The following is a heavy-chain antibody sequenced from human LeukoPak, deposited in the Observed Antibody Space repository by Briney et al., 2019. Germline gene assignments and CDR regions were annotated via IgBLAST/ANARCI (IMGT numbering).Heavy chain of an antibody. D-gene: IGHD3-10*01. J-gene: IGHJ4*02. CDR2: ISSDSRTI. CDR1: GFTFSSYS. Sequence: GGSLRLSCAASGFTFSSYSMNWVRQAPGKGLEWVSYISSDSRTIYYADSVKGRFTISRDNSKNTLYLQMNSLRAEDTAVYYCARGPASGTRDYFDYWGQGTLVTVSS. V-gene: IGHV3-48*01. CDR3: ARGPASGTRDYFDY.